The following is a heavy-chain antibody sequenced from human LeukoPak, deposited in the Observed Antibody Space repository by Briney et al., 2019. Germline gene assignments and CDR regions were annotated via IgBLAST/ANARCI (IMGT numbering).Heavy chain of an antibody. CDR2: ITSSSIHT. V-gene: IGHV3-21*04. CDR3: AKVDSWTRFDY. D-gene: IGHD3/OR15-3a*01. Sequence: GGSLRLSCAASGFTFSTYNMNWVRQAPGKGLEWVSSITSSSIHTFYADSVKGRFTISRDNAKNSLYLQMNSLRAKDTAVYYCAKVDSWTRFDYWGQGTLVTVFS. J-gene: IGHJ4*02. CDR1: GFTFSTYN.